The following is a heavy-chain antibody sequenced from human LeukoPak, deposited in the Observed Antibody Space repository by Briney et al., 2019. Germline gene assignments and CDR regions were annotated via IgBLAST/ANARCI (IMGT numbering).Heavy chain of an antibody. CDR1: GFMFSSDW. CDR3: ARDPGSSSWPYYYYGLDV. CDR2: INSDGSST. D-gene: IGHD6-13*01. V-gene: IGHV3-74*01. Sequence: PGGSLRLSCAASGFMFSSDWMHWVRQAPGKGLVWVSRINSDGSSTNYADSVKGRFTISRDNAKNTLYLQMNSLRAEDTAVYYCARDPGSSSWPYYYYGLDVWGQGTTVTVSS. J-gene: IGHJ6*02.